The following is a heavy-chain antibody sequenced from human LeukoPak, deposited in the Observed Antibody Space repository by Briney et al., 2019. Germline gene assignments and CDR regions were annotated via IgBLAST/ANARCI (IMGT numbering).Heavy chain of an antibody. J-gene: IGHJ4*02. D-gene: IGHD3-22*01. Sequence: SETLSLTCAVYGGSFSGYYWSWIRQPPGKGLEWRGEIYHSGSTNYNPSLKSRVTISVDTSKNQFSLKLSSVTAADTAVYYCARGPHTGVNYYDSSGYYYWGQGTLVTVSS. V-gene: IGHV4-34*01. CDR1: GGSFSGYY. CDR3: ARGPHTGVNYYDSSGYYY. CDR2: IYHSGST.